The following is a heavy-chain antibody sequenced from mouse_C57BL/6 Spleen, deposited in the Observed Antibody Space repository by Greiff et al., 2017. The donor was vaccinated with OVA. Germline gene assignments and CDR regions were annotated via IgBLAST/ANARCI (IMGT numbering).Heavy chain of an antibody. CDR3: ARRHHYGSSYPYYFDY. V-gene: IGHV1-64*01. CDR1: GYTFTSYW. Sequence: VQLQQSGAELVKPGASVKLSCKASGYTFTSYWMHWVKQRPGQGLEWIGMIHPNSGSTNYNEKFKSKATLTVDKSSSTAYMQLSSLTSEDSAVYYCARRHHYGSSYPYYFDYWGQGTTLTVSS. D-gene: IGHD1-1*01. CDR2: IHPNSGST. J-gene: IGHJ2*01.